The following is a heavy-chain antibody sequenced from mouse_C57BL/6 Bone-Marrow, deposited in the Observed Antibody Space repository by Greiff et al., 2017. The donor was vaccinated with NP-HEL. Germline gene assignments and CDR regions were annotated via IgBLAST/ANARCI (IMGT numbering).Heavy chain of an antibody. CDR2: IYPGSGNT. J-gene: IGHJ4*01. D-gene: IGHD2-4*01. Sequence: VMLVESGAELVRPGASVKLSCKASGYTFTDYYINWVKQRPGQGLEWIARIYPGSGNTYYNEKFKGKATLTAEKSSSTAYMQLSSLTSEDSAVYFCARCYDYDGYAMDYWGQGTSVTVSS. CDR1: GYTFTDYY. V-gene: IGHV1-76*01. CDR3: ARCYDYDGYAMDY.